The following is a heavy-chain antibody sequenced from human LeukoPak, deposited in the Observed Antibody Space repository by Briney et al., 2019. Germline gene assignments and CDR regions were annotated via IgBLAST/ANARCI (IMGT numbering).Heavy chain of an antibody. V-gene: IGHV3-23*01. CDR2: ISCGGGST. Sequence: SWGSLRLSCAASEFTFSNYAMNWVRQAPGKGLEWVSGISCGGGSTYYADSVKGRFTISRDNSKNTLYLQMDSLRAEDTALYYCAKGSGINHYHWIDPWGQGTLVTVSS. J-gene: IGHJ5*02. D-gene: IGHD1-14*01. CDR1: EFTFSNYA. CDR3: AKGSGINHYHWIDP.